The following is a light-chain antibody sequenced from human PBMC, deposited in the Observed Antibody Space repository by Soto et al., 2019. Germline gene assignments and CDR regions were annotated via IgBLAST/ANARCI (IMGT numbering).Light chain of an antibody. J-gene: IGKJ1*01. CDR1: DNIVHW. CDR3: QHYNSFSRT. CDR2: KAA. Sequence: DIQMTQSPSTLSASVGVRVAITCRASDNIVHWVAWYQQKPGKAPKLLIYKAANLADEVPSRFAGSGSGTDFTLTITRLQPDDFATYYCQHYNSFSRTFGQGTKVDIK. V-gene: IGKV1-5*03.